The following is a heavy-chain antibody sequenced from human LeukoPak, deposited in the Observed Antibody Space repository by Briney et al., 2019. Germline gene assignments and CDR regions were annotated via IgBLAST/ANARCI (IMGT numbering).Heavy chain of an antibody. V-gene: IGHV1-69*05. CDR3: ATTYYYDSSGYYYVGVHHDY. J-gene: IGHJ4*02. CDR2: IIPIFGTA. Sequence: WASVKVSCKASGGTFSSYAISWVRQAPGQGLEWMGGIIPIFGTANYAQKFQGRVTITTDESTSTAYMELSSLRSEDTAVYYCATTYYYDSSGYYYVGVHHDYWGQGTLVTVSA. CDR1: GGTFSSYA. D-gene: IGHD3-22*01.